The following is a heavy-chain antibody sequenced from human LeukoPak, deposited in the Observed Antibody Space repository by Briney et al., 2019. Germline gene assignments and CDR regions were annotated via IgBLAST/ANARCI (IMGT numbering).Heavy chain of an antibody. D-gene: IGHD1-26*01. V-gene: IGHV4-31*11. CDR2: IYYSGST. CDR3: ARVTKSGSYFEGVSWFDP. Sequence: SETLSLTCAVYGGSFSGYYWSWIRQHPGKGLEWIGYIYYSGSTYYNPSLKSRITISVDTSKNQFSLNLSSVTAADTAVYYCARVTKSGSYFEGVSWFDPWGQGTLVTVSS. CDR1: GGSFSGYY. J-gene: IGHJ5*02.